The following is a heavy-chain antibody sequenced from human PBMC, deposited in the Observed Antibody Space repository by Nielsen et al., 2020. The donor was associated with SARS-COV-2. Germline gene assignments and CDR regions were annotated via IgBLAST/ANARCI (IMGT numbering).Heavy chain of an antibody. V-gene: IGHV4-4*02. CDR3: ARGDLVVVPSPLLGLGPIFYYFCLDV. CDR2: VSHSGST. Sequence: SETLSLTCAVSGDSVSSHDWWTWVRQSPGTGLEWIGEVSHSGSTNYNPSLKSRVTLSMDKSKNQFSLRLTSVSAADTAVYFCARGDLVVVPSPLLGLGPIFYYFCLDVWGKGTTVTVSS. J-gene: IGHJ6*03. CDR1: GDSVSSHDW. D-gene: IGHD2-2*02.